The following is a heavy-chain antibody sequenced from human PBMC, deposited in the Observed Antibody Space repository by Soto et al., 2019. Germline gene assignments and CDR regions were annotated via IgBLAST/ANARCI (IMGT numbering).Heavy chain of an antibody. D-gene: IGHD4-17*01. CDR1: EFTFSAYW. J-gene: IGHJ4*02. CDR2: IRQDGGEK. V-gene: IGHV3-7*01. CDR3: ACEYGDHLKSFVE. Sequence: GGSLRLSCTTFEFTFSAYWMSWVRQAPGKGLEWVANIRQDGGEKYYVDSVKGRFTISRDNAKNSVYLQMNSLRVEDTDIYYCACEYGDHLKSFVEWGAGPLRTVFS.